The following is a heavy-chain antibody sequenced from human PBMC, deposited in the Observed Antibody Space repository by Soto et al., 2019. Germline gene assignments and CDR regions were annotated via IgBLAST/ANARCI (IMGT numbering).Heavy chain of an antibody. Sequence: SETLSLTCTVSGGSISSSSYYWGWIRQPPGKGLEWIGSIYYSGSTYYNPSLKSRVTISVDTSTNQFSLKLSSVTAADTAVYYCARHPRYCSGGSCYTPDWFDPWGQGTL. V-gene: IGHV4-39*01. CDR2: IYYSGST. CDR1: GGSISSSSYY. D-gene: IGHD2-15*01. CDR3: ARHPRYCSGGSCYTPDWFDP. J-gene: IGHJ5*02.